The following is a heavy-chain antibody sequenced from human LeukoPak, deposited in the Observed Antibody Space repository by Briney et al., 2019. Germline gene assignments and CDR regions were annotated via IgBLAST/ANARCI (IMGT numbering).Heavy chain of an antibody. D-gene: IGHD3-3*01. J-gene: IGHJ6*03. CDR2: MFHSGRA. Sequence: SETRSLTCTVFGGSISSSSYFWGGIRQPPGKGLEWPVSMFHSGRAYYNPSLKSRVSMSVDPSKNQFSLDLSSVTAADTAFYYCARGLWSGYSLDYMDVWGKGTTVTVSS. CDR3: ARGLWSGYSLDYMDV. V-gene: IGHV4-39*07. CDR1: GGSISSSSYF.